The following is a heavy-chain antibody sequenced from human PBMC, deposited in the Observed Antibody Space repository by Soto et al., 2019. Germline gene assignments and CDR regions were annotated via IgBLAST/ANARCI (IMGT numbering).Heavy chain of an antibody. Sequence: HPGGSLRLSCAASGFTFSSYAMHWVRQAPGKGLEWMAVISYDGSNKYYADSVKGRFTISRDNSKNTLYLQMNSLRAEDTAVYYCARDKLARESYYYDSSGYYQDYWGQGTLVTVSS. CDR1: GFTFSSYA. CDR3: ARDKLARESYYYDSSGYYQDY. CDR2: ISYDGSNK. D-gene: IGHD3-22*01. V-gene: IGHV3-30-3*01. J-gene: IGHJ4*02.